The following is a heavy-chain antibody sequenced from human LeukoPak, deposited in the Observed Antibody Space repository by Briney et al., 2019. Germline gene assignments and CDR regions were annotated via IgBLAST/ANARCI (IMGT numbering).Heavy chain of an antibody. D-gene: IGHD1-26*01. J-gene: IGHJ3*02. CDR2: IIPIFGTA. Sequence: SVKVSCKASGGTFSSYAISWVRQAPGQGLEWMGGIIPIFGTANYAQKFQGRVTITTDESTSTAYMELSSLRSEYTAVYYCARRDSGSYSGRAFDIWGQGTMVTVSS. V-gene: IGHV1-69*05. CDR1: GGTFSSYA. CDR3: ARRDSGSYSGRAFDI.